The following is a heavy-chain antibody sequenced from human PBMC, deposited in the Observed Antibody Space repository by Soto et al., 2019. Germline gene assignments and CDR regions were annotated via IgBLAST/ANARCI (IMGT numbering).Heavy chain of an antibody. V-gene: IGHV3-23*01. CDR2: ISGSGGST. J-gene: IGHJ6*02. D-gene: IGHD6-13*01. CDR3: AKALLYSSSLDYGMDV. CDR1: GFTFSSYA. Sequence: GGSLRLSCAASGFTFSSYAMSWVRQAPGKGLEWVSAISGSGGSTYYADSVKGRFTISRDNSKSTLYLQMNSLRAEDTAVYYCAKALLYSSSLDYGMDVWGQGTTVTVSS.